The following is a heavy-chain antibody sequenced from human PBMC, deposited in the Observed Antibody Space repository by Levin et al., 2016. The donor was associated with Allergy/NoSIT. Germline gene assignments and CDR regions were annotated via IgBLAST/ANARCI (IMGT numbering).Heavy chain of an antibody. CDR2: IVPFLNTT. J-gene: IGHJ4*02. CDR3: ATIGYWGGASADY. Sequence: WVRQAPGQGLEWMGGIVPFLNTTNYAQKFRGRVSISADTATNTVYMELKSLQSEDAAMYFCATIGYWGGASADYWGQGTPVTVSS. D-gene: IGHD2-21*01. V-gene: IGHV1-69*06.